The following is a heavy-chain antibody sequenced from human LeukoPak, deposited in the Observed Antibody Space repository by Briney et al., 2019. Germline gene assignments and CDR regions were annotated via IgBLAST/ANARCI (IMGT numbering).Heavy chain of an antibody. J-gene: IGHJ3*02. CDR3: ARGNSDAFDI. D-gene: IGHD4-23*01. V-gene: IGHV3-33*01. Sequence: GGSLRLSCAASGLPFSSSGMHWVRQAPGKGLEWVAVIRYDGSSEYYADSVKGRFTISRDNSKNTLYLQVNSLTAEDTAVYYCARGNSDAFDIWGQGTMVTVSS. CDR2: IRYDGSSE. CDR1: GLPFSSSG.